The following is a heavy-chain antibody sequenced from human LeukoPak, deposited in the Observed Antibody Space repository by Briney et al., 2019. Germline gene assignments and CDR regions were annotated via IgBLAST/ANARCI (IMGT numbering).Heavy chain of an antibody. CDR3: ARDRAGQYYDSSGYYDY. D-gene: IGHD3-22*01. Sequence: PGGSLRLSCAASGFTVSSNYMSWVRQAPGKGLEWDSVIYSGGSTYYADSVKGRFTIPRDNSKNTLYLQMNSLRAEDTAVYYCARDRAGQYYDSSGYYDYWGQGTLVTVSS. CDR2: IYSGGST. J-gene: IGHJ4*02. V-gene: IGHV3-53*01. CDR1: GFTVSSNY.